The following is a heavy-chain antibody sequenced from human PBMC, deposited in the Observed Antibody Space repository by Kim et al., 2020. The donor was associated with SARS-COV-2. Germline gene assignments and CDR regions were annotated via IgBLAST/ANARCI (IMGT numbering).Heavy chain of an antibody. V-gene: IGHV3-23*01. D-gene: IGHD6-6*01. CDR2: ISGSGGST. Sequence: GGSLRLSCAASGFTFSSYAMSWVRQAPGKGLEWVSAISGSGGSTYYADSVKGRFTISRDNSKNTLYLQMNSLRAEDTAVYYCAKDLMGGVIAAHDYWGQGTLVTVSS. CDR3: AKDLMGGVIAAHDY. J-gene: IGHJ4*02. CDR1: GFTFSSYA.